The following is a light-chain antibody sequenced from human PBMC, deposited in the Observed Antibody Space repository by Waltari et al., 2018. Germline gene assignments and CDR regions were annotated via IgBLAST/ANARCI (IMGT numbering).Light chain of an antibody. CDR1: LGISDS. V-gene: IGKV1-NL1*01. J-gene: IGKJ3*01. CDR3: QQYNVVPLP. Sequence: DIQMTQSPSSLSASVGDTVTITCRASLGISDSLAWFQQKPGKPPKLLVFGVSRLGTGVPARFSGGGSGTEFTLTIRRLQPEDIATYYCQQYNVVPLPFGPGTTLDSK. CDR2: GVS.